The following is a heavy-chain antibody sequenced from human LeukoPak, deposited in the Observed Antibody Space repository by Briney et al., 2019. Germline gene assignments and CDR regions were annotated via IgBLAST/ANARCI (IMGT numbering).Heavy chain of an antibody. CDR2: IYYSGST. CDR3: AREGKLTGYFGGLGFNY. Sequence: SSETLSLTCTVSGGSISSSSYYRGWIRQPPGKGLEWIGSIYYSGSTYYNPSLKSRVTISVDTSKNQFSLNLTSVTAADTAVYYCAREGKLTGYFGGLGFNYWGQGILVTVSS. J-gene: IGHJ4*02. CDR1: GGSISSSSYY. V-gene: IGHV4-39*07. D-gene: IGHD6-19*01.